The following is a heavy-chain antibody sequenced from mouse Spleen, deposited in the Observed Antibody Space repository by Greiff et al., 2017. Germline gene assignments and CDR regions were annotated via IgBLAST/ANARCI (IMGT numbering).Heavy chain of an antibody. V-gene: IGHV5-16*01. J-gene: IGHJ2*01. CDR1: GFTFSDYY. CDR3: AREGPYGNYD. CDR2: INYDGSST. Sequence: EVKLMESEGGLVQPGSSMKLSCTASGFTFSDYYMAWVRQVPEKGLEWVANINYDGSSTYYLDSLKSRFIISRDNAKNILYLQMSSLKSEDTATYYCAREGPYGNYDWGQGTTLTVSS. D-gene: IGHD2-1*01.